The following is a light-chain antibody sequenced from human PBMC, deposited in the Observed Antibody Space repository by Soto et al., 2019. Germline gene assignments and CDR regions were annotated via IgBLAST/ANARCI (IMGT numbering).Light chain of an antibody. CDR2: DVS. CDR3: SSYTSSSTLYV. J-gene: IGLJ1*01. Sequence: QSALTQPASVSGSPGQSITISCTGTSSDVGDYNYVSWYQQHPGKVPKLMTYDVSNRPSGVSNRFSGSKSGNTASLTISGLQAEDEADYYCSSYTSSSTLYVFGTGTKLTVL. V-gene: IGLV2-14*01. CDR1: SSDVGDYNY.